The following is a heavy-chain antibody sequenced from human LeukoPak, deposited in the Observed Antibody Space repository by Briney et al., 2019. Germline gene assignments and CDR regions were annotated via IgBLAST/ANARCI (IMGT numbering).Heavy chain of an antibody. CDR1: GGSISSYY. D-gene: IGHD5-24*01. Sequence: SETLSLTCTVSGGSISSYYWSWTRQPPGKGLEWIGYMYYSGSTNYNPSLKSRVTISVDMSKNQVSLKLSSVTAADTAVYYCARAVGTDGYNLWVYWGQGTLVTVSS. CDR3: ARAVGTDGYNLWVY. J-gene: IGHJ4*02. CDR2: MYYSGST. V-gene: IGHV4-59*01.